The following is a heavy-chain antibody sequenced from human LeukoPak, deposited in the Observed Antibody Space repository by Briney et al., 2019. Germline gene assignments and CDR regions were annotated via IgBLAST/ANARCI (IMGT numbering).Heavy chain of an antibody. V-gene: IGHV3-7*01. Sequence: PGGSLRLSCAVSGFTFSSYWLTWVRQAPGKGLEWVANIQQDGSEKYYVDSVKGRFIISRDNAKNSLYLQMNSLRAEDTAVYYCARVRKLRTRGVMDPLDYWGQGTLVTVSS. D-gene: IGHD3-10*01. J-gene: IGHJ4*02. CDR3: ARVRKLRTRGVMDPLDY. CDR2: IQQDGSEK. CDR1: GFTFSSYW.